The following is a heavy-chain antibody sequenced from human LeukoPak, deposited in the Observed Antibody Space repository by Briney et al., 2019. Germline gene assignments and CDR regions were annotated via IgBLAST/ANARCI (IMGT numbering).Heavy chain of an antibody. D-gene: IGHD4-17*01. CDR3: ARCNDYGDYDLDLGGSCDY. CDR2: IIPILGIA. V-gene: IGHV1-69*04. Sequence: ASVKVSCKASGGTFSSYAISWVRQAPGQGLEWMGRIIPILGIANYAQKFQGRVTITADKSTSTAYMELSSLRSEDTAVYYCARCNDYGDYDLDLGGSCDYWGQGTLVTVSS. J-gene: IGHJ4*02. CDR1: GGTFSSYA.